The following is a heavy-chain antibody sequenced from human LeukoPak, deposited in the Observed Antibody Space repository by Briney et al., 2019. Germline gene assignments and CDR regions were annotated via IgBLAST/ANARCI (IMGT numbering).Heavy chain of an antibody. J-gene: IGHJ6*02. CDR3: ASGLNYDILTGYPTTRGYYGMDV. CDR2: MNPNSGNA. D-gene: IGHD3-9*01. V-gene: IGHV1-8*01. CDR1: GYTFTSYD. Sequence: GASVKVSCKASGYTFTSYDINWVRQATGQGREWMGWMNPNSGNAGYAHKFQGRVSMTRNTSISTAYMELSSLRSEDTAVYYCASGLNYDILTGYPTTRGYYGMDVWGQGTTVTVSS.